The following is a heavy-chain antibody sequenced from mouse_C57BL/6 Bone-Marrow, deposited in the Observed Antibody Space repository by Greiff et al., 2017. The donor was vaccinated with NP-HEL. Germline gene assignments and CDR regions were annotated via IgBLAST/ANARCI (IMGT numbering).Heavy chain of an antibody. CDR2: ISSGSSTI. J-gene: IGHJ4*01. CDR3: ARGSYYYRYYYAMDY. V-gene: IGHV5-17*01. Sequence: DVKLVESGGGLVKPGGSLKLSCAASGFTFSDYGMHWVRQAPEKGLEWVAYISSGSSTIYYADKVKGRFTISIDNAKNTLFMQMTSLRSEDTAMYYCARGSYYYRYYYAMDYWGQGTSVTVSS. CDR1: GFTFSDYG. D-gene: IGHD2-4*01.